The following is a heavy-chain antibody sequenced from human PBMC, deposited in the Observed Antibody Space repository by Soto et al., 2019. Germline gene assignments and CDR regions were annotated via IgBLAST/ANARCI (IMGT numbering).Heavy chain of an antibody. CDR1: GYTFTRYG. Sequence: QVQLVQSGAEVKKPGASVKVSCKTSGYTFTRYGISWVRQAPGQGLEWMGWISADNGKTKYEQKIQGRVTMTTDTSTSTAYMELGSLRSDDTAVYYCARWISGTDSEWLDPWGQGTLVTVSS. J-gene: IGHJ5*02. CDR2: ISADNGKT. V-gene: IGHV1-18*04. D-gene: IGHD1-26*01. CDR3: ARWISGTDSEWLDP.